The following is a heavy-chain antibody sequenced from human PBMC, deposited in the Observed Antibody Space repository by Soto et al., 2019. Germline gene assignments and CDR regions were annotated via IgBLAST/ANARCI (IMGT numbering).Heavy chain of an antibody. CDR2: INDSGST. V-gene: IGHV4-34*01. CDR1: GGSFSGYY. Sequence: TSETLSLTCAVYGGSFSGYYWIWIRQPPGKGLEWIGEINDSGSTNYHPSLKSRVTISGDTSKNQFSLRLSSVTAADTAVYYCARLGFSYYYAMDVWGQGITVTVSS. CDR3: ARLGFSYYYAMDV. D-gene: IGHD3-10*01. J-gene: IGHJ6*02.